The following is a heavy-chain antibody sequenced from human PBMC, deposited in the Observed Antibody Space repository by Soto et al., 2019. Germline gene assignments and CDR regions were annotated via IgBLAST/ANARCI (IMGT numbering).Heavy chain of an antibody. CDR2: INHSGST. D-gene: IGHD3-10*01. J-gene: IGHJ6*02. CDR3: ARGSYGSGSYYPRGYYYYGMDV. V-gene: IGHV4-34*01. Sequence: QVQLQQWGAGLLKPSETLSLTCAVYGGSFSGYYWSWIRQPPGKGLEWIGGINHSGSTNYNPSLKSRVTISVDTSKNQFSLKLSSVTAADTAVYYCARGSYGSGSYYPRGYYYYGMDVWGQGTTVTVSS. CDR1: GGSFSGYY.